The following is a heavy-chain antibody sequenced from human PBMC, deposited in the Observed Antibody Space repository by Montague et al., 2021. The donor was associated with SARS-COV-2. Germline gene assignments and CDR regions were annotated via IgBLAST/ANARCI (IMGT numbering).Heavy chain of an antibody. V-gene: IGHV4-38-2*01. CDR3: ASLEKLGYCSGDSCAGRPSL. CDR2: IYHGGFT. CDR1: GYSISSGYF. Sequence: SETLSLTCSVSGYSISSGYFWGWIRQPPGKDLEWIGAIYHGGFTXXNPXXXSRLTMSLDTSKNQFSLRPSSVTAADTAIYYCASLEKLGYCSGDSCAGRPSLWGQGTLVTVSS. J-gene: IGHJ4*02. D-gene: IGHD2-15*01.